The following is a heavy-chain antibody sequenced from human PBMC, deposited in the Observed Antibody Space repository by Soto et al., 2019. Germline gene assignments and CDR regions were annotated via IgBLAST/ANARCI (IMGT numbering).Heavy chain of an antibody. CDR1: GGSISSSNL. CDR3: ARDPRPTHYYGSGSLLLQWGFDP. D-gene: IGHD3-10*01. CDR2: IYHSGST. Sequence: TSETLSLTCAVSGGSISSSNLWSWVRQPPGKGLEWIGEIYHSGSTNYNPSLKSRVTISVDKSKNQFSLKLSSVTAADTAVYYCARDPRPTHYYGSGSLLLQWGFDPWGQGTLVTVSS. V-gene: IGHV4-4*02. J-gene: IGHJ5*02.